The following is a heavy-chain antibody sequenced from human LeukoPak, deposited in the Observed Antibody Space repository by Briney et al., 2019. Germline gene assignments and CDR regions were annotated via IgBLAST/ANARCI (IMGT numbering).Heavy chain of an antibody. V-gene: IGHV4-34*01. Sequence: GSLRLSCAASGFTFSSYSMNWVRQPPGKGLEWIGEINHSGSTNYNPSLKSRVTISVDTSKNQFSLKLSSVTAADTAVYYCARGGYCSGGSCYSGSFDIWGQGTMVTVSS. J-gene: IGHJ3*02. CDR2: INHSGST. CDR1: GFTFSSYS. CDR3: ARGGYCSGGSCYSGSFDI. D-gene: IGHD2-15*01.